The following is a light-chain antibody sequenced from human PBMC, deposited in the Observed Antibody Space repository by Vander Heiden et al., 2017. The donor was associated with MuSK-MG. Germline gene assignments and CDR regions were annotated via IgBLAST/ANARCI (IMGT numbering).Light chain of an antibody. J-gene: IGLJ2*01. V-gene: IGLV2-14*01. Sequence: QSALTQPASVSGSPGQSITSSCPGTSGDVGAHKYFSWYQQHPGKAHKLMIYDVSSRPSGVSNRFSGSKSGNTASLTISGLQAEDDADYYCGSYTGSNSLVFGGGTKLTVL. CDR1: SGDVGAHKY. CDR3: GSYTGSNSLV. CDR2: DVS.